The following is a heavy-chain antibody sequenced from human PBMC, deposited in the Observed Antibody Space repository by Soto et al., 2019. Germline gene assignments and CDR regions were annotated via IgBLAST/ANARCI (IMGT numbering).Heavy chain of an antibody. CDR1: GDSVSSNSAA. D-gene: IGHD6-19*01. CDR2: TYYSSKSYN. J-gene: IGHJ6*01. V-gene: IGHV6-1*01. CDR3: ARLERLSVGGRGYYYHYGLAC. Sequence: SQTLSLTCAISGDSVSSNSAAWNWIRHSPSRGLEWLGRTYYSSKSYNHYAVPVKSRITINPDTSKNQFSLPLNSVTPEEPAVCYYARLERLSVGGRGYYYHYGLACWGQRTTVSVSS.